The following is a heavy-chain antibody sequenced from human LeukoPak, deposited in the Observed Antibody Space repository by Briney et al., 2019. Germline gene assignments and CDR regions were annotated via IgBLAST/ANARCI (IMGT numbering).Heavy chain of an antibody. CDR2: ITHDGDST. D-gene: IGHD2-15*01. V-gene: IGHV3-74*03. Sequence: PGGSLRLSCVASGFTFSDYWIHWVRQAPGKGQVWVSRITHDGDSTEYADSVKGRFTTSRDNAKNTVYLQLNSLRAEDTAVYYCARDSGVATPLDYWGQGALVTVSS. J-gene: IGHJ4*02. CDR3: ARDSGVATPLDY. CDR1: GFTFSDYW.